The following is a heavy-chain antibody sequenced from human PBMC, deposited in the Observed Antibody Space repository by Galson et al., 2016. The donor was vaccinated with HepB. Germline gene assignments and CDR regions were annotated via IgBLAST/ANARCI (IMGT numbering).Heavy chain of an antibody. CDR3: ARGYGLSSDDWFDP. D-gene: IGHD6-6*01. V-gene: IGHV1-8*01. CDR1: GYTFARYD. CDR2: MNPTSGNT. J-gene: IGHJ5*02. Sequence: SVKVSCKASGYTFARYDISWVRQATGQGLEWMGWMNPTSGNTGDAQKFKGRVTMTRNTSISTAYMELSSLRSEDTAVYYCARGYGLSSDDWFDPWGQGTLVIVSS.